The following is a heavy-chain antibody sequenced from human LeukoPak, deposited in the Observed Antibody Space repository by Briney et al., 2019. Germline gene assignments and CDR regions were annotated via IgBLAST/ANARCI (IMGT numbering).Heavy chain of an antibody. D-gene: IGHD2-2*01. CDR3: ARDRYCSSTSCYFGPLAN. CDR2: ISAYNGNT. CDR1: GYTFTSYG. V-gene: IGHV1-18*01. Sequence: ASVKVSCKASGYTFTSYGISWVRQAPGQGLEWMGWISAYNGNTNYAQKLQGRVTMTTDTSTSTAYMELRSLRSDDTAVYYCARDRYCSSTSCYFGPLANWGQGTLVTVSS. J-gene: IGHJ4*02.